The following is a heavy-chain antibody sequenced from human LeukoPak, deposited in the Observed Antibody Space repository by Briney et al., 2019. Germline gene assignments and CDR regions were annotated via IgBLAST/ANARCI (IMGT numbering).Heavy chain of an antibody. CDR2: IFPHDSDT. Sequence: GESLKISCKGSGYSFMDYWIGWVRQMPGKGPEWMGIIFPHDSDTKYNPSFQGQVTISVDKSISTAYVQWSSLKASDTAMYYCARHGTKGCSSTGCYTSYYYYGMDVWGQGTTVTVSS. D-gene: IGHD2-2*02. V-gene: IGHV5-51*01. J-gene: IGHJ6*02. CDR3: ARHGTKGCSSTGCYTSYYYYGMDV. CDR1: GYSFMDYW.